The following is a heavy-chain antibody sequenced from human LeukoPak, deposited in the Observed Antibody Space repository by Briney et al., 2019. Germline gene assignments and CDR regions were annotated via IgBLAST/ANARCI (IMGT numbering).Heavy chain of an antibody. CDR1: GGSISSYY. J-gene: IGHJ4*02. Sequence: PSETLSLTCTVSGGSISSYYWSWIRQPPGKGLEWIGYIYYSGSTNYNPSLKSRVTISVDTSKNQFSLKQSSVTAADTAVYYCARVLRWELPPDYWGQGTLVTVSS. V-gene: IGHV4-59*01. D-gene: IGHD1-26*01. CDR2: IYYSGST. CDR3: ARVLRWELPPDY.